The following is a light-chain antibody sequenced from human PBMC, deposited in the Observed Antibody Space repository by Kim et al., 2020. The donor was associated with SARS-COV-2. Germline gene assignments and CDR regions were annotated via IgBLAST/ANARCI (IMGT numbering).Light chain of an antibody. CDR3: EQYGKWPLT. J-gene: IGKJ4*01. Sequence: SVSPGDTVTLSCRASETVKTNLAWYQQKPGQAPRLLIYGASTRATDIPARFSGSGSGTEFSLTISSLQSEDFAVYYCEQYGKWPLTFGGGTKLEIK. CDR1: ETVKTN. V-gene: IGKV3-15*01. CDR2: GAS.